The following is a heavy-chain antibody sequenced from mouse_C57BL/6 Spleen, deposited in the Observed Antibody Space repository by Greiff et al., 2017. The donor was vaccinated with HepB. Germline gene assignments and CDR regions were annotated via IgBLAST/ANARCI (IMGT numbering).Heavy chain of an antibody. D-gene: IGHD1-1*01. J-gene: IGHJ4*01. V-gene: IGHV5-17*01. CDR3: ATKPDYYGSSYAMDY. CDR2: ISSGSSTI. Sequence: EVMLVESGGGLVKPGGSLKLSCAASGFTFSDYGMHWVRQAPEKGLEWVAYISSGSSTIYYADTVKGRFTISRDNAKNTLFLQMTSLRSEDTAMYYCATKPDYYGSSYAMDYWGQGTSVTVSS. CDR1: GFTFSDYG.